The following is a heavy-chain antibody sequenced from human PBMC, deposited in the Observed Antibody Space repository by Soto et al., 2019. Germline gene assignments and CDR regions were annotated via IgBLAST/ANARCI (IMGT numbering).Heavy chain of an antibody. D-gene: IGHD3-3*01. CDR2: IYYSGST. CDR1: GGSISSYY. V-gene: IGHV4-59*08. Sequence: SETLSLTCTVSGGSISSYYWSWIRQPPGKGLEWIGYIYYSGSTNYNPSLKSRVTISVDTSKNQFSLKLSSVTAADTAVYYCARQGITIFGVVTSRYGMDVWGQGTTVTVSS. J-gene: IGHJ6*02. CDR3: ARQGITIFGVVTSRYGMDV.